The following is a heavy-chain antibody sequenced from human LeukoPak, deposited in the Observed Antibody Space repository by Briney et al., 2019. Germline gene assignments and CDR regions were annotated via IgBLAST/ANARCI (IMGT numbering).Heavy chain of an antibody. CDR2: MYLSGTT. J-gene: IGHJ4*02. D-gene: IGHD3-22*01. CDR1: GDSINSLDL. CDR3: AGLVGRYSSGLYYYYFGY. V-gene: IGHV4-4*02. Sequence: PSETLSLTCTVSGDSINSLDLWSWVRQPPGKGLEWIGEMYLSGTTHSNPSVKSRVTISIDKSKNQFFLNSSSVTAADTAVYYCAGLVGRYSSGLYYYYFGYWGQGTLVTVSS.